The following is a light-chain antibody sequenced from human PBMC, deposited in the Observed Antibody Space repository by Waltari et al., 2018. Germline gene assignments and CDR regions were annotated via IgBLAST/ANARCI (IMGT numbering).Light chain of an antibody. CDR2: GNT. V-gene: IGLV1-40*01. CDR1: RSNLGPHYA. J-gene: IGLJ3*02. Sequence: QSVLTQPPSVSGAPGQRVTISATGTRSNLGPHYALPWYQHLPGTAPKVLIYGNTNRPSGVPDRFSGSKSGTSASLAITGLQAEDEADYYCQSYDKSLSAWVFGGGTRLTVL. CDR3: QSYDKSLSAWV.